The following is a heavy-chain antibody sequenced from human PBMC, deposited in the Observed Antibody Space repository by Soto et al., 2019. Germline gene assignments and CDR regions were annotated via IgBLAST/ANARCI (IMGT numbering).Heavy chain of an antibody. J-gene: IGHJ3*01. Sequence: EVQLVESGGGLVQPGGSLRLSCAASGFTFSVYWMSWVRQAPGKGLEWVASIKQGGSEKYYVDSVKGRFTISRDNAWNSLYLQMHSLTAQATAVYYCARVYTNRDNDAFDFWGQGTMVTVSS. CDR2: IKQGGSEK. CDR3: ARVYTNRDNDAFDF. CDR1: GFTFSVYW. V-gene: IGHV3-7*01.